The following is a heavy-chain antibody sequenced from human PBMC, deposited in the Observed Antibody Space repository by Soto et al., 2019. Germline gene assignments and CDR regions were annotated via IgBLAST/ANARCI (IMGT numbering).Heavy chain of an antibody. V-gene: IGHV4-61*01. Sequence: QVQLQESGPGLVNPSVTLSLTCTVSGGSVSSCSYYWSWIRQPPGKGLEWIGYIYSSGSTNYNPSLKSRVTISVDTSKNQFSLKLSSVTAADTAVYYCARKNPYYGSGRCAFDMWGQGTMVTVSS. J-gene: IGHJ3*02. CDR3: ARKNPYYGSGRCAFDM. D-gene: IGHD3-10*01. CDR2: IYSSGST. CDR1: GGSVSSCSYY.